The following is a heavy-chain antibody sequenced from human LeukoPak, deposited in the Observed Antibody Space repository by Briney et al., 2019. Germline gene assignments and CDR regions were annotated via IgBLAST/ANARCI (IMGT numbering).Heavy chain of an antibody. D-gene: IGHD3-10*01. CDR1: GYTITDYY. Sequence: ASVKVSCKASGYTITDYYIHWVRQAPGQGLEWMGWINPNSGGTNYAQTFEARVTMTTDTSINTAYVELTSLTSDDTAVYFRARAHYLRLYFFDSCGQGTLVTVSS. V-gene: IGHV1-2*02. CDR2: INPNSGGT. J-gene: IGHJ4*02. CDR3: ARAHYLRLYFFDS.